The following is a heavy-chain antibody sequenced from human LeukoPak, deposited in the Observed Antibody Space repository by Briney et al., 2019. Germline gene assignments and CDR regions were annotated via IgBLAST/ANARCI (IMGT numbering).Heavy chain of an antibody. V-gene: IGHV3-30*03. CDR3: ARDAYSRDSSGYYLH. J-gene: IGHJ4*02. CDR1: GFTFNKYG. D-gene: IGHD3-22*01. Sequence: GGSLRLSCAASGFTFNKYGMYWVRQAPGKGLEWVALIAFDGSFRKFADSVKGRFTISRDNSKNTVYLQMNSLRAEDTAVYYCARDAYSRDSSGYYLHWGQGTLVTVSS. CDR2: IAFDGSFR.